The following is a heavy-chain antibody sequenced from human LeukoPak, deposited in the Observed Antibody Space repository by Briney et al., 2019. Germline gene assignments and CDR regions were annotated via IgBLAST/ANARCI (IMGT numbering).Heavy chain of an antibody. D-gene: IGHD5-18*01. CDR2: INHSGST. CDR1: GGSFSGYY. V-gene: IGHV4-34*01. CDR3: ARGREIQLWSVVDY. Sequence: PSETLSLTCAVYGGSFSGYYWSWIRQPPGKGLEWIGEINHSGSTNYNPSLKSRVTISVDTSKNQFSLKLSSVTAADTAVYYCARGREIQLWSVVDYWGQGTLVTVSS. J-gene: IGHJ4*02.